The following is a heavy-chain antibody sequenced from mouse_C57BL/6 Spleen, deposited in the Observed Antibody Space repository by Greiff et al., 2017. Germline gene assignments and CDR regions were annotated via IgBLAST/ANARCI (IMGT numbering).Heavy chain of an antibody. CDR3: ARDDGNYGVYAMDY. V-gene: IGHV1-78*01. CDR2: IYPRDGST. J-gene: IGHJ4*01. D-gene: IGHD2-3*01. CDR1: GYTFTDHT. Sequence: VKLVESDAELVKPGASVKISCKVSGYTFTDHTIHWMKQRPEQGLEWIGYIYPRDGSTKYNEKFKGKATLTADKSSSTAYMQLNSLTSEDSAVYFCARDDGNYGVYAMDYWGQGTSVTVSS.